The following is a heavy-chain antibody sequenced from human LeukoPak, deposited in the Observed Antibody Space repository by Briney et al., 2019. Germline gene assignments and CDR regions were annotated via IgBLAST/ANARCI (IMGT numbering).Heavy chain of an antibody. J-gene: IGHJ4*02. CDR1: GFTFSSYG. D-gene: IGHD3-22*01. V-gene: IGHV3-30*18. CDR2: ISYDGSNK. Sequence: PGGSLRLSCAASGFTFSSYGMHWVRQAPGKGLEWVAVISYDGSNKYYADSVKGGFTISRENSKNTLYLQMNSLRAEDTAVYYCAKAAPTYYYDSSGYYPGDYWGQGTLVTVSS. CDR3: AKAAPTYYYDSSGYYPGDY.